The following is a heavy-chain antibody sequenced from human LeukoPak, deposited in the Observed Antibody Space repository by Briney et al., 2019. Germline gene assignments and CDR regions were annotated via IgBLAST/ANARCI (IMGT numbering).Heavy chain of an antibody. CDR3: ATNQTAGVHRFDD. CDR1: GFTFSSFA. V-gene: IGHV3-23*01. CDR2: ISGSGSST. D-gene: IGHD1-14*01. Sequence: PGGSLRLSCAASGFTFSSFAMSWVRQAPGKGLDWVSAISGSGSSTSYADSVKGRFTISRDNSKNSLYLQMNSLRAEDTAVYYFATNQTAGVHRFDDCGRGSLVSVCS. J-gene: IGHJ4*02.